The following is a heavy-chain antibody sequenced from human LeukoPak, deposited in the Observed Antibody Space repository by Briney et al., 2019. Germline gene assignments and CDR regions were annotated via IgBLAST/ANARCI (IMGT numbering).Heavy chain of an antibody. CDR3: ARGTYYYDSSGYPTNYFDY. J-gene: IGHJ4*02. CDR1: GFTFSSYW. V-gene: IGHV3-74*01. D-gene: IGHD3-22*01. CDR2: INSDGSST. Sequence: GGSLRLSCAGSGFTFSSYWMHWVRQAPGKGLVWVSRINSDGSSTSYADSVKGRFTISRDNAKNTLYLQMNSLRAEDTALYYCARGTYYYDSSGYPTNYFDYWGQGTLVTVSS.